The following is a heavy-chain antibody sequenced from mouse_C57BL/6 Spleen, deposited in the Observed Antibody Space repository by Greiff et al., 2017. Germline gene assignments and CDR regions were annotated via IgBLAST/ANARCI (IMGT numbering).Heavy chain of an antibody. J-gene: IGHJ1*03. Sequence: EVKVVESGGGLVKPGGSLKLSCAASGFTFSDYGMHWVRQAPEKGLEWVAYISSGSSTIYYADTVKGRFTISRDNAKNTLFLQMTSLRSEDTAMYYCARKVGNSWYFDVWGTGTTVTVSS. V-gene: IGHV5-17*01. CDR3: ARKVGNSWYFDV. CDR2: ISSGSSTI. D-gene: IGHD1-1*02. CDR1: GFTFSDYG.